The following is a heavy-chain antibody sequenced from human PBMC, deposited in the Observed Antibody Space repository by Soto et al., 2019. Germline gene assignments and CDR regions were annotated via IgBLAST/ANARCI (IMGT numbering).Heavy chain of an antibody. V-gene: IGHV3-21*01. CDR3: AREYSSSLGMDV. J-gene: IGHJ6*02. CDR2: ISSSSSYI. CDR1: GFTFSSYS. Sequence: GGSLRLSCAASGFTFSSYSMNWVRQAPGKGLEWVSSISSSSSYIYYADSVKGRFTISRDNAKNSLYLQMNSLRAEGTAVYYCAREYSSSLGMDVWGQGTTVTVSS. D-gene: IGHD6-6*01.